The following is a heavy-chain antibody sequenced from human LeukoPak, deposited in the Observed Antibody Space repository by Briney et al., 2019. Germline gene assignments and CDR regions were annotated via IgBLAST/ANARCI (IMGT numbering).Heavy chain of an antibody. V-gene: IGHV1-69*05. J-gene: IGHJ5*02. D-gene: IGHD2-21*02. CDR1: GGTLSSYA. CDR2: IIPIFGTA. CDR3: ARGRVTAILSNWFDP. Sequence: SVTVSCKASGGTLSSYAISWVRQAPGQGLEWMGGIIPIFGTANYAQKFQGRVTITTDESTSTAYMELSSLRSEDTAVYYCARGRVTAILSNWFDPWGQGTLVTVSS.